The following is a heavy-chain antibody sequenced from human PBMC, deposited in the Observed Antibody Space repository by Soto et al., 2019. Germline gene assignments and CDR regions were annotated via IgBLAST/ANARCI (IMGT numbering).Heavy chain of an antibody. V-gene: IGHV1-18*01. J-gene: IGHJ6*01. CDR2: ISAYKGNT. D-gene: IGHD5-12*01. CDR3: ARGGDVNYYHGMDV. Sequence: QVQLVQSGGEVKKPGASVKLSCTASGYTFTSYGISWVRQAPGQGLEWMGGISAYKGNTNYAQNVQGRVTMTTDTSTREDDMDLRSLRSDDTAVYYCARGGDVNYYHGMDVWGQGTTVTVSS. CDR1: GYTFTSYG.